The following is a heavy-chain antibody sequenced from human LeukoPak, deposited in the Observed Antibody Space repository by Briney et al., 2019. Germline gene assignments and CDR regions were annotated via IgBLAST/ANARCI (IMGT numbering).Heavy chain of an antibody. V-gene: IGHV3-23*01. CDR1: GFTFSSYG. J-gene: IGHJ4*02. Sequence: GGSLRLSCAASGFTFSSYGMTWIRKSPGKGLEGVSGITGSGDYTNYADSVKGRFTISRDNSKNTLYLQMNSLRAEDTAVYYCAKTYGSGSRYYFDYWGQGTLVTVSS. CDR2: ITGSGDYT. D-gene: IGHD3-10*01. CDR3: AKTYGSGSRYYFDY.